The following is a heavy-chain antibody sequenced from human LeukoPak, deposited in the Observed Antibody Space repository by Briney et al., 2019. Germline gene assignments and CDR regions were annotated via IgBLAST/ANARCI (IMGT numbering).Heavy chain of an antibody. V-gene: IGHV1-18*01. CDR2: ISAYNGNT. J-gene: IGHJ6*02. D-gene: IGHD1/OR15-1a*01. Sequence: ASVKVSCKASGYTFTSYGISWVRQAPGQGLEWMGWISAYNGNTNYAQKLQGRVTMTTDTSTSTAYMELRSLRSDDTAVYCCAREYNWNNNYYYYGMDVWGQGTTVTVSS. CDR1: GYTFTSYG. CDR3: AREYNWNNNYYYYGMDV.